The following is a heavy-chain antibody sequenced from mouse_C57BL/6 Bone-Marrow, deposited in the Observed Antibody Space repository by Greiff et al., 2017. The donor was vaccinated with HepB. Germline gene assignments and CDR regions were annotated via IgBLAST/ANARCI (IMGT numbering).Heavy chain of an antibody. CDR3: ARDDGYKAMDY. CDR1: GFTFSDFY. Sequence: EVKVVESGGGLVQSGRSLRLSCATSGFTFSDFYMEWVRQAPGKGLEWIAASRNKANDYTTEYSASVKGRFIVSRDTSQSILYLQMNALRAEDTAIYYCARDDGYKAMDYWGQGTSVTVSS. V-gene: IGHV7-1*01. J-gene: IGHJ4*01. CDR2: SRNKANDYTT.